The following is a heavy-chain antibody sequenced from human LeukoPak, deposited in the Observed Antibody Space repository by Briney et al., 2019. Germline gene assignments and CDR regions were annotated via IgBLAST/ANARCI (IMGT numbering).Heavy chain of an antibody. CDR2: IYYGGTT. D-gene: IGHD3-10*01. Sequence: GGSLRLSCAASGFTVSSNHMTWVRQAPGKGLEWVSVIYYGGTTYYANSVKGRFTISRDNSENKLFLQMNSLRAEDTAVYYCARGGFGPSDALDIWGQGTMVTASS. CDR1: GFTVSSNH. J-gene: IGHJ3*02. V-gene: IGHV3-53*01. CDR3: ARGGFGPSDALDI.